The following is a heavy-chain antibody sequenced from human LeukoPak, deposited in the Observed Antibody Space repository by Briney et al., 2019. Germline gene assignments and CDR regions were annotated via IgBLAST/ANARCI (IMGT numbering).Heavy chain of an antibody. Sequence: GRSLRLSCAASGFTLSNNDMSWVRQAPGKGLEWVSAISGGGGRTYYADSVKGRFIISGGNSKNTLSLQMNSLRAEDTAVYYCAKLTWIQLRGYWGQGTLVTVSS. J-gene: IGHJ4*02. CDR1: GFTLSNND. V-gene: IGHV3-23*01. CDR2: ISGGGGRT. CDR3: AKLTWIQLRGY. D-gene: IGHD5-18*01.